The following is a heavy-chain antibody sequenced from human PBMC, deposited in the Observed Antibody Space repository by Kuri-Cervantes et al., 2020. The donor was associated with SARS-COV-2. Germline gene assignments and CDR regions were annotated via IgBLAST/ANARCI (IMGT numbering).Heavy chain of an antibody. CDR3: ARASGYDWGTPYFDY. CDR1: GFTSSGSA. D-gene: IGHD5-12*01. V-gene: IGHV3-73*01. Sequence: GESLKISCAASGFTSSGSAMHWVRQASGKGLEWVGRIRSKANSYATAYAASVKGRFTISRDDSKNTAYLQMNSLRAEDTAVYYCARASGYDWGTPYFDYWGQGTLVTVSS. J-gene: IGHJ4*02. CDR2: IRSKANSYAT.